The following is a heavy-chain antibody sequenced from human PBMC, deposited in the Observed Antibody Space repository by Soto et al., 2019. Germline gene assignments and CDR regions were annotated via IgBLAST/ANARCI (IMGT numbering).Heavy chain of an antibody. CDR3: AREGIGAAVTGLWYFDY. Sequence: SETLSLTCAVYGGSFSGYYWSWIRQPPGKGLEWIGEINHSGSTNYNPSLKSRVTISVDTSKNQFSLKVNSVTAADTAVYYCAREGIGAAVTGLWYFDYWGQGTLVTVSS. V-gene: IGHV4-34*01. J-gene: IGHJ4*02. CDR2: INHSGST. CDR1: GGSFSGYY. D-gene: IGHD6-13*01.